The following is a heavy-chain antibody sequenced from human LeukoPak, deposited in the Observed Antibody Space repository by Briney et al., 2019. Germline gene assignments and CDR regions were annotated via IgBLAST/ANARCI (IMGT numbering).Heavy chain of an antibody. D-gene: IGHD3-10*01. Sequence: GASVKVSCEASVYTFTDNYIHCVRRPPGQGGEWLGWIYAKTGGTKNAQKFQGRVTMARDTSINTADMDLYSLNADDTAVFYSARDAFGGDSFEPWGQGTMVTVSS. J-gene: IGHJ3*01. CDR1: VYTFTDNY. CDR3: ARDAFGGDSFEP. V-gene: IGHV1-2*02. CDR2: IYAKTGGT.